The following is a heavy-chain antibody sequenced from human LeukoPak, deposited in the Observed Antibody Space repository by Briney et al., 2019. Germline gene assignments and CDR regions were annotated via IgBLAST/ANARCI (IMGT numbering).Heavy chain of an antibody. Sequence: GASVKVSCKVSGYTLTELSMHWVRQAPGKGLEWMGWISAYNGNTNYAQKLQGRVTMTTDTSTSTAYMELRSLRSDDTAVYYCARGGWGLGGPFDYWGQGTLVTVSS. CDR3: ARGGWGLGGPFDY. J-gene: IGHJ4*02. V-gene: IGHV1-18*01. CDR1: GYTLTELS. D-gene: IGHD3-16*01. CDR2: ISAYNGNT.